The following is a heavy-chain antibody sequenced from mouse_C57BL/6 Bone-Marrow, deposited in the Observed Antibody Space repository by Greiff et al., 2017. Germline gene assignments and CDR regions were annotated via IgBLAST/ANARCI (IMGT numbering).Heavy chain of an antibody. J-gene: IGHJ3*01. D-gene: IGHD1-1*01. CDR1: GFTFSSYA. CDR3: AREGYGSSYGWFAY. CDR2: ISDGGSYT. V-gene: IGHV5-4*01. Sequence: EVKLVESGGGLVKPGGSLKLSCAASGFTFSSYAMSWVRQTPEKRLEWVATISDGGSYTYYPDNVKGRFTISRDNAKNNLYLQMSHLTSEDTAMYYCAREGYGSSYGWFAYWGQGTLVTVSA.